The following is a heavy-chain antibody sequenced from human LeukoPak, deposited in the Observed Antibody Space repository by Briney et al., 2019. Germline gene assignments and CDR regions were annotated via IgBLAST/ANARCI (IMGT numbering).Heavy chain of an antibody. Sequence: GGSLRLSCAASGFTFSSYSMNWVRQAPGKGLEWVSSISSSSSYIYYADSAKGRFTISRDNAKNSLYLQMNSLRAEDTAVYYCARELGGAFDIWGQGTMVTVSS. CDR2: ISSSSSYI. CDR1: GFTFSSYS. D-gene: IGHD7-27*01. V-gene: IGHV3-21*01. J-gene: IGHJ3*02. CDR3: ARELGGAFDI.